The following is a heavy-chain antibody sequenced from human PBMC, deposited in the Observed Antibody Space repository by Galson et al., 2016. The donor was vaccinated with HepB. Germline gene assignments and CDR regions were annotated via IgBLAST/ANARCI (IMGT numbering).Heavy chain of an antibody. Sequence: SETLSLTCTVSGASINGYCWAWIRQPPGKGLEWVGYMCYSGSTNYSPSLKSRVPISVDTSKNQFSLKLSSVTAADTAVYYCARGDGYNLFWGQGTLVTVSS. V-gene: IGHV4-59*01. CDR2: MCYSGST. J-gene: IGHJ4*02. CDR3: ARGDGYNLF. CDR1: GASINGYC. D-gene: IGHD5-24*01.